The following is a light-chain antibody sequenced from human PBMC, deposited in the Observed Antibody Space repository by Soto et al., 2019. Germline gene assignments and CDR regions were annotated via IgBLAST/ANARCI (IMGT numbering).Light chain of an antibody. J-gene: IGLJ1*01. CDR2: DVS. Sequence: QSALTQPASVSGSHGQSITISCTEASSDVGGYNYVSWYQQHPGKAPKVLISDVSNRPSGISNRFSGSKSGNTASLTISGLQAEDEADYYCSSYTSIDTWVFGTGTKVTVL. V-gene: IGLV2-14*01. CDR1: SSDVGGYNY. CDR3: SSYTSIDTWV.